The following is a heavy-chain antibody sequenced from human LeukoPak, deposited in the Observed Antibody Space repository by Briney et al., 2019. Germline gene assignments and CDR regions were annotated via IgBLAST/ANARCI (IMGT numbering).Heavy chain of an antibody. V-gene: IGHV3-11*06. CDR2: ISSRTSDT. CDR1: GFTFSDYY. Sequence: PGGSLRLSCAASGFTFSDYYMSWIRQAPGKRLEWVSYISSRTSDTNYVDSVRGRFTISRDNAKNSLYLQMNSLRAEDTAVYYCTRVGSSGSVDYWGQGTLVTVSS. J-gene: IGHJ4*02. D-gene: IGHD1-1*01. CDR3: TRVGSSGSVDY.